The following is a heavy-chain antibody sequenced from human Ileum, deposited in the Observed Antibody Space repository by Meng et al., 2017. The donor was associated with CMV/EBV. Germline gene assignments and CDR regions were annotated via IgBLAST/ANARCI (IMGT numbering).Heavy chain of an antibody. D-gene: IGHD6-13*01. J-gene: IGHJ4*02. V-gene: IGHV1-2*06. CDR3: ARGSKNWYGFDY. Sequence: QVQLVQSGAAVTKPGASVKVSCKSSGYTFTDYYMHWVRQAPGQGLEWMGRINPNSGGTNYAQKFQGRVTMTRDTSISAVYVELSSLISDDTAVYYCARGSKNWYGFDYWGQGILVTVSS. CDR2: INPNSGGT. CDR1: GYTFTDYY.